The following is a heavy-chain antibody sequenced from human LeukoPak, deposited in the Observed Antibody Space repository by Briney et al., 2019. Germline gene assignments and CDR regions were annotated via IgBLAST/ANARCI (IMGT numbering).Heavy chain of an antibody. J-gene: IGHJ4*02. D-gene: IGHD1-26*01. V-gene: IGHV4-39*01. CDR1: GGSISSSSYY. Sequence: SETLSLXCTVSGGSISSSSYYWGWVRQPPGKGLEWIGSIYYSGITYYNPSLKSRVTISVDTSKNQFSLKLSSVTAADTAVYYCARLGWELLQGYHYWGQGTLVTVSS. CDR2: IYYSGIT. CDR3: ARLGWELLQGYHY.